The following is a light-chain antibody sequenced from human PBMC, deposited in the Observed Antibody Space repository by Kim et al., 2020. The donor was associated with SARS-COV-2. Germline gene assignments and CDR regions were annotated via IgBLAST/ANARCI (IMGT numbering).Light chain of an antibody. CDR3: QQGHSFPLT. Sequence: DIQMTQSPSSVSASVGDRVTITCRASQDINILVAWYQQKPGKAPKRLIYSASSLQSGVPLRFSGSGSGTDFTLTISSLQPEDFAIYYCQQGHSFPLTFGQGTKLEI. V-gene: IGKV1-12*01. CDR1: QDINIL. J-gene: IGKJ2*01. CDR2: SAS.